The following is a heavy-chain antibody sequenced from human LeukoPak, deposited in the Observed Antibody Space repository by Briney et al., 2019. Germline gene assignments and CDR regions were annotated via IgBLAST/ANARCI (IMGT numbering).Heavy chain of an antibody. Sequence: ASVKVSCKASGGTFSSYAISWVRQAPGQGLEWMGGIIPIFGTANYAQKFQGRVTITADESTSTAYMELSSLRSEDTAVYYCARDLPNSGSSDLFDYWGQGTLVTVSS. D-gene: IGHD1-26*01. CDR3: ARDLPNSGSSDLFDY. V-gene: IGHV1-69*13. CDR1: GGTFSSYA. CDR2: IIPIFGTA. J-gene: IGHJ4*02.